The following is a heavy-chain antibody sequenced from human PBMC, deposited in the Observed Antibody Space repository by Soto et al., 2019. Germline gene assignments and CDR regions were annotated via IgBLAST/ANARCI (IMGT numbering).Heavy chain of an antibody. CDR2: IIPMFGTA. CDR1: GGTFSTYA. Sequence: QVQLVQSGAEVRKPGSSVKVSCKASGGTFSTYAISWVRQAPGQGLEWMGGIIPMFGTAKYAQRFQGRFTITADGSTSPASMDLTSLRSEDTALYFCARTQGAEFQLLYAFDIWGQGTMVTVSS. V-gene: IGHV1-69*01. D-gene: IGHD2-2*01. CDR3: ARTQGAEFQLLYAFDI. J-gene: IGHJ3*02.